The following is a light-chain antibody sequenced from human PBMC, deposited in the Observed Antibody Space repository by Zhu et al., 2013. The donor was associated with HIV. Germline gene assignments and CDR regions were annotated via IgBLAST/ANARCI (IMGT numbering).Light chain of an antibody. J-gene: IGLJ2*01. CDR3: SSYTSRSTVV. Sequence: QSALTQPPSASGSPGQSVTISCTGTSSDVGGYNYVSWYQQHPGKAPKLIIYAVTDRPSGVSNRFSGSKSGNTASLTISGLQAEDEADYHCSSYTSRSTVVFGGGTKLTV. V-gene: IGLV2-14*01. CDR1: SSDVGGYNY. CDR2: AVT.